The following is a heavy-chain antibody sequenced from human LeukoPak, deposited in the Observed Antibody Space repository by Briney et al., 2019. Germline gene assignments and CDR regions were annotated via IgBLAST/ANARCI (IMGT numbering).Heavy chain of an antibody. D-gene: IGHD1-7*01. CDR1: GFTFSSYW. J-gene: IGHJ3*02. CDR3: ARSVTGTTGRDAFDI. V-gene: IGHV3-74*01. Sequence: PGGSLRLSCAASGFTFSSYWMHWVRQAPGKGLVWVSRINTDGSSTSYADSVKGRFTISRDNSKNTLYLQMNSLRAEDTAVYYCARSVTGTTGRDAFDIWGQGTMVTVSS. CDR2: INTDGSST.